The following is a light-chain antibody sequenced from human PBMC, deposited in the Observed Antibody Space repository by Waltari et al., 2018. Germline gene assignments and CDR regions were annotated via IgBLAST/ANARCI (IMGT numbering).Light chain of an antibody. CDR2: DVT. J-gene: IGLJ3*02. CDR1: TSDVGVYNY. Sequence: SALPQPRSVSGSPGQSVTISCTGTTSDVGVYNYVSWSQPHPGKAPKLMIFDVTQRPSGVPDRFSGSKSANTASLTISGLQAEDEADYYCCSFAGTYTWVFGGGTKVTVL. V-gene: IGLV2-11*01. CDR3: CSFAGTYTWV.